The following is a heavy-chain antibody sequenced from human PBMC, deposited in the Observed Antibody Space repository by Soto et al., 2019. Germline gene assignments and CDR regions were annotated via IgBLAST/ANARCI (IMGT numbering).Heavy chain of an antibody. CDR2: IYYSGST. D-gene: IGHD6-13*01. CDR3: ARDERSSSWYTSSLFDP. CDR1: GGSISSGGYY. V-gene: IGHV4-31*03. Sequence: PSETLSLTCTVSGGSISSGGYYWSWIRQHPGKGLEWIGYIYYSGSTYYNPSLKSRVTISVDTSKNQFSLKLSSVTAADTAVYYCARDERSSSWYTSSLFDPWGQGTLVTVSS. J-gene: IGHJ5*02.